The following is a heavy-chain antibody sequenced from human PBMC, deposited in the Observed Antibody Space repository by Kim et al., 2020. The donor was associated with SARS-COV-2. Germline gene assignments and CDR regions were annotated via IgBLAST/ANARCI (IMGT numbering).Heavy chain of an antibody. D-gene: IGHD2-2*01. J-gene: IGHJ4*02. Sequence: GGSLRLSCVTSGFTFGRHGMSWVRQAPGKGLEWVCGINWNGDNTGYADSVKGRFIISRDNAKNSVYLQMNSLRAEDTALYYCAKSDAQSTTWYDGDCWGQGTLVTVSS. CDR2: INWNGDNT. CDR1: GFTFGRHG. V-gene: IGHV3-20*04. CDR3: AKSDAQSTTWYDGDC.